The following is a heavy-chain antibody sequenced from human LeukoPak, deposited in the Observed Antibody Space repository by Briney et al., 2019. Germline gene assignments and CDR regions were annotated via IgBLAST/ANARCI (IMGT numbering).Heavy chain of an antibody. J-gene: IGHJ6*03. CDR1: GYTFTGYY. V-gene: IGHV1-2*02. CDR3: AAFGGTGLEHYYYYYYMDV. Sequence: GASVKVSCKASGYTFTGYYMHWVRQAPGQGLEWMGWINPNSGGTNYAQKFQGRVTITRDMSTSTAYMELSSLRSEDTAVYYCAAFGGTGLEHYYYYYYMDVWGKGTTVTVSS. CDR2: INPNSGGT. D-gene: IGHD1-1*01.